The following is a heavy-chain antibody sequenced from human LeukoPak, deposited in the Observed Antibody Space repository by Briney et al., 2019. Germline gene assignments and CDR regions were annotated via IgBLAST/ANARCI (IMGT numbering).Heavy chain of an antibody. V-gene: IGHV3-23*01. J-gene: IGHJ4*02. CDR3: AKARGATYGTYYFDY. D-gene: IGHD4/OR15-4a*01. Sequence: PGGSLRLSCAASGFTFSSSWMSWVRQAPGKGLEWVSISGSGGDTYYADSVKGRFTISRDNSKNTLYLQMNSLRAEDTAVYYCAKARGATYGTYYFDYWGQGTLVTVSS. CDR1: GFTFSSSW. CDR2: ISGSGGDT.